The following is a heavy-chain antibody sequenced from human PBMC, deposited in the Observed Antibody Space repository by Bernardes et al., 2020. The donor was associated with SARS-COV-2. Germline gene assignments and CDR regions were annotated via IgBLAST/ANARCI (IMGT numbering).Heavy chain of an antibody. D-gene: IGHD4-17*01. V-gene: IGHV3-11*01. Sequence: GGSLRLSCAASGFTFSDSYMRWIRQAPGKGLEWISYISVSRTTIHYADSVKGRFTISRDNAKNSLYLQMNSLRAEDTAVYYCARGHGDFPYWGQGTLVT. CDR3: ARGHGDFPY. CDR2: ISVSRTTI. CDR1: GFTFSDSY. J-gene: IGHJ4*02.